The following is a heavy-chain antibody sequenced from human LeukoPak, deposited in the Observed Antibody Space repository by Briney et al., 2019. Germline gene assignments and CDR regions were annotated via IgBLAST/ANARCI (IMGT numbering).Heavy chain of an antibody. CDR1: GYTFTGYY. V-gene: IGHV1-2*06. CDR3: AREPTYSGSYYYYMDV. CDR2: INPNSGGT. J-gene: IGHJ6*03. Sequence: GASVKVSCKASGYTFTGYYMHWVRQAPGQGLEWMGRINPNSGGTNYAQKFQGRVTMTRDTSISTAYMELSRLRSDDTAVYYCAREPTYSGSYYYYMDVWGKGTTVTVSS. D-gene: IGHD1-26*01.